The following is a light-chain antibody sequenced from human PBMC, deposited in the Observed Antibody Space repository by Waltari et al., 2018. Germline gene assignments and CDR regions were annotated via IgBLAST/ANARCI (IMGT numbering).Light chain of an antibody. J-gene: IGKJ2*01. CDR3: QQYYTTPPYT. CDR2: WAS. V-gene: IGKV4-1*01. CDR1: RNSLYSSNNKNH. Sequence: DIVMTQSPDSLTASLGERATINCKSSRNSLYSSNNKNHLAWYQQKPGQPPKLLIYWASTRESGVPDRFSGSGSGTDFTLTISSLQPEDVAVYYCQQYYTTPPYTFGQGTKLEIK.